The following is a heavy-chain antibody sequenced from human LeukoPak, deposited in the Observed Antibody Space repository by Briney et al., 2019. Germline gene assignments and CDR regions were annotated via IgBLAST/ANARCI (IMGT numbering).Heavy chain of an antibody. CDR1: GGSISSSSYY. V-gene: IGHV4-39*07. CDR2: IYYSGST. J-gene: IGHJ5*02. CDR3: ARTSSSGWTNWFDP. Sequence: SETLSLTCTVSGGSISSSSYYWGWIRQPPGKGLEWIGSIYYSGSTYYNPSLKSRVTISVDTSKNQFSLKLSSVTAADTAVYYCARTSSSGWTNWFDPWGQGTLVTVSS. D-gene: IGHD6-19*01.